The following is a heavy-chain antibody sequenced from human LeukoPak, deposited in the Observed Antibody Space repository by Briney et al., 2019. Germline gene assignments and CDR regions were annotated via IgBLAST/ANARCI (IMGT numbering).Heavy chain of an antibody. CDR3: ARDYCSSTGCLFDY. J-gene: IGHJ4*02. Sequence: ASVKVSCKASGYTFTGYHMHWVRQAPGQGLEWMGRINPNSGDTNYAQKFQGRVTMTRDTSISTAYKELSRLRSDDTAVYYCARDYCSSTGCLFDYWGQGTLVTVSS. V-gene: IGHV1-2*06. CDR2: INPNSGDT. D-gene: IGHD2-2*01. CDR1: GYTFTGYH.